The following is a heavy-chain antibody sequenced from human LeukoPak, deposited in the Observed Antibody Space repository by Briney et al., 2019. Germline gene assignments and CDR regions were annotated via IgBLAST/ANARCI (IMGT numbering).Heavy chain of an antibody. CDR3: ARERRRSTSCYTGTCYFDY. Sequence: ASVKVSCKASGYTFTSYDINWVRQATGQGLEWMGWMNPNSGNTGYAQKFQGRVTMTRNTSISTAYMELSSLRSEDTAVYYCARERRRSTSCYTGTCYFDYWGQGTLVTVSS. J-gene: IGHJ4*02. V-gene: IGHV1-8*01. D-gene: IGHD2-2*02. CDR1: GYTFTSYD. CDR2: MNPNSGNT.